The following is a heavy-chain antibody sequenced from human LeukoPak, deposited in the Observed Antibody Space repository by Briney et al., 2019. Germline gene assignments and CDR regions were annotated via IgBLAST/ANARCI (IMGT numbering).Heavy chain of an antibody. CDR3: AHRRSGYDWNHGDFDY. Sequence: SGPTLVKPTQTLTLTCSLSGFSLTTRPLGVGWIRQPPGKALEWIAVIYWDDDKRYNPSLKTRLTVTTATSNNQVVLIMTNMDPVDTATYYCAHRRSGYDWNHGDFDYWGLGTLVTVSS. D-gene: IGHD1-20*01. J-gene: IGHJ4*02. CDR2: IYWDDDK. V-gene: IGHV2-5*02. CDR1: GFSLTTRPLG.